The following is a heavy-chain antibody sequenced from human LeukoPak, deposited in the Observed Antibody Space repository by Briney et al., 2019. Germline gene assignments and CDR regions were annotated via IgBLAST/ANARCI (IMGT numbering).Heavy chain of an antibody. V-gene: IGHV1-58*01. J-gene: IGHJ4*02. Sequence: SVKVSFKASGFTFTSSAVQWVRQARGQRLGWIGWIVVGSGNTNYAQKFQERVTITRDMSTSTAYMELSSLRSEDTAVYYCARGDGGGYSTPLDYWGQGTLVTVSS. CDR3: ARGDGGGYSTPLDY. CDR1: GFTFTSSA. CDR2: IVVGSGNT. D-gene: IGHD5-12*01.